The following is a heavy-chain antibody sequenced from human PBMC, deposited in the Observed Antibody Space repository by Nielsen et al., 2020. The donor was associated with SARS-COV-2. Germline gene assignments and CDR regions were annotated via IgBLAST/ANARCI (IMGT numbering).Heavy chain of an antibody. Sequence: GESLKISCAASGFTFSDYAMPWVRQAPGKGLEWVSYISTSGSTMYYADSVKGRFTISRDNAKNSLYLRMNSLRAEDTAIYYCARDREPGYNAVDYWGQGTLVTVSS. CDR3: ARDREPGYNAVDY. CDR2: ISTSGSTM. D-gene: IGHD1-14*01. J-gene: IGHJ4*02. V-gene: IGHV3-48*01. CDR1: GFTFSDYA.